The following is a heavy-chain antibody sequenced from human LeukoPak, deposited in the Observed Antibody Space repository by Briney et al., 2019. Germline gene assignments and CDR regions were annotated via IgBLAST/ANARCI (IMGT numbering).Heavy chain of an antibody. J-gene: IGHJ3*02. Sequence: ASVKVSCKASGYTFTGYYMHWVRQAPGQGLEWMGWINPNSGGTNYAQKFQGRVTMTRDTSISTAYMELSRLRSDDTAVYYCARDVPAAPRNVAFDIWGQGTMVTVSS. CDR3: ARDVPAAPRNVAFDI. CDR2: INPNSGGT. V-gene: IGHV1-2*02. CDR1: GYTFTGYY. D-gene: IGHD2-2*01.